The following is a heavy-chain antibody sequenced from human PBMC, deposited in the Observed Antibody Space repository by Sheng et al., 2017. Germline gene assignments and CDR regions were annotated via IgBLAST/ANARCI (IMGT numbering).Heavy chain of an antibody. D-gene: IGHD3-22*01. CDR3: ARAATMIISDAFDI. J-gene: IGHJ3*02. Sequence: QVQLQESGPGLVKPSETLSLTCAVSGYSISSGYYWGWIRQPPGKGLEWIGSIYHSGSTYYNPSLKSRVTISVDTSKNQFSLKLSSVTAADTAVYYCARAATMIISDAFDIWGQGTMVTVSS. CDR2: IYHSGST. V-gene: IGHV4-38-2*01. CDR1: GYSISSGYY.